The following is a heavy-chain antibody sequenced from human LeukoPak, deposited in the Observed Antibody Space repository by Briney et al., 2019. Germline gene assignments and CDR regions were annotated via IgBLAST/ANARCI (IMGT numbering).Heavy chain of an antibody. CDR1: GFTFSDYF. CDR3: ARGYCGGDCYGD. V-gene: IGHV3-21*01. CDR2: ISGSSRHI. J-gene: IGHJ1*01. Sequence: KTGGSLRLSCAASGFTFSDYFMNWVRQAPGKGLEYVSSISGSSRHIYYADSVKGRFTISRDNTKSLLYLQMNSLRVEDMAVYYCARGYCGGDCYGDWGQGTLVTVSS. D-gene: IGHD2-21*02.